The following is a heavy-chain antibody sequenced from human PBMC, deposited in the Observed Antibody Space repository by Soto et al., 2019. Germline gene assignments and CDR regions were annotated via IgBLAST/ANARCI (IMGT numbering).Heavy chain of an antibody. CDR2: ISYSGST. D-gene: IGHD6-19*01. V-gene: IGHV4-59*08. CDR3: ARGFRSGRVDN. J-gene: IGHJ4*02. CDR1: GASISSYY. Sequence: QVQLQESGPGLLKPSESLSLTCIVSGASISSYYWSWIRQPPGRGLEWIGCISYSGSTTYNPSVKSRVTISVDPSKNQFSLKLNSVTAADTAVYFCARGFRSGRVDNWGQGTLVTVSS.